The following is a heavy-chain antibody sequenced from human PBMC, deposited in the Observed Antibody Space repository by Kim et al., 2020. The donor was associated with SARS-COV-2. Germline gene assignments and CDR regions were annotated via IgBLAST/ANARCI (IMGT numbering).Heavy chain of an antibody. Sequence: ASVKVSCKASGYTFTSYGISWVRQAPGQGLEWMGWISAYNGNTNYAQKLQGRVTMTTDTSTSTAYMELRSLRSDDTAVYYCARDLLVGTAMALRNVDYFDYWGQGTLVTVSS. CDR2: ISAYNGNT. J-gene: IGHJ4*02. CDR3: ARDLLVGTAMALRNVDYFDY. D-gene: IGHD5-18*01. V-gene: IGHV1-18*01. CDR1: GYTFTSYG.